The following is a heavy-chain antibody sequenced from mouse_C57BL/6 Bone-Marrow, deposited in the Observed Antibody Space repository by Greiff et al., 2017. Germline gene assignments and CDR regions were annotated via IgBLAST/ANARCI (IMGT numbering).Heavy chain of an antibody. CDR1: GYTFTSYW. CDR3: ARSGLLGWSFDY. Sequence: QVQLQQPGAELVKPGASVKMSCKASGYTFTSYWITWVKQRPGQGLEWIGDIYPTSGRTNYNEKFKSKAILTVDTSSNTAYMQLSSLPSEDSGVFYCARSGLLGWSFDYWGQGTTLTVFS. J-gene: IGHJ2*01. CDR2: IYPTSGRT. D-gene: IGHD4-1*01. V-gene: IGHV1-55*01.